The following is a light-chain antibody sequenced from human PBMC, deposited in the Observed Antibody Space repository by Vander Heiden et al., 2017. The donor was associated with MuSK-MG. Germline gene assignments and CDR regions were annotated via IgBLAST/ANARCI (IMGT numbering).Light chain of an antibody. CDR2: HNT. CDR3: QYYDSSLATAV. Sequence: QSVLTQPPSVSGAPGQRVTISCTGSNSNIEAGYDVHWYQQLPGTAPKLVILHNTHRPAGVPDRFSASNSDTSASLVITGLQVEDEADDYCQYYDSSLATAVFGTGTKVTVL. V-gene: IGLV1-40*01. CDR1: NSNIEAGYD. J-gene: IGLJ1*01.